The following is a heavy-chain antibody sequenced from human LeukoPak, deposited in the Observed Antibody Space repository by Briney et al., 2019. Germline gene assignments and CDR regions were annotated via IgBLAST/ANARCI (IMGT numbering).Heavy chain of an antibody. Sequence: ASVKVSSKASGGTFISYTISWVRQAPEQGLEWMGRIIPILGIANYAQKFQGRVTITADNSTSTAYMELSSLRSDDTAVYYCARGHCSGGSCPLWELTEIIDYWGQGTLVTVSS. CDR1: GGTFISYT. CDR2: IIPILGIA. CDR3: ARGHCSGGSCPLWELTEIIDY. V-gene: IGHV1-69*10. D-gene: IGHD2-15*01. J-gene: IGHJ4*02.